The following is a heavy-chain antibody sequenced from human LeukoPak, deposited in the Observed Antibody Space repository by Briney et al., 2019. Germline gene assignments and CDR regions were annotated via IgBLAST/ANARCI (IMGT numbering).Heavy chain of an antibody. CDR1: GGSTSSGGYY. J-gene: IGHJ4*02. CDR2: IYHSGST. D-gene: IGHD3-3*01. V-gene: IGHV4-30-2*01. CDR3: ARDSGFGDGIDY. Sequence: PSQTLSLTCTVSGGSTSSGGYYWSWIRQPPGKGLEWIRYIYHSGSTYYNPSLKSRVTISVDRSKNQFSLKLSSVTAADTAVYYCARDSGFGDGIDYWGQGTLVTVSS.